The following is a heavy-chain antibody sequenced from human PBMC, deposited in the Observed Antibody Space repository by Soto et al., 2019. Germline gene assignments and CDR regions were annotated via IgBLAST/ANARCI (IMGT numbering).Heavy chain of an antibody. CDR1: GGTFSSYA. D-gene: IGHD6-13*01. CDR3: AREIAAAEDDYYGMDV. V-gene: IGHV1-69*01. J-gene: IGHJ6*02. CDR2: IIPIFGTA. Sequence: QVQLVQSGAEVKKPGSSVKVSCKASGGTFSSYAISWVRQAPGQGLEWMGGIIPIFGTANYAQKFQGRVTITADESTSTAYMELSSLRSEDTAVYYCAREIAAAEDDYYGMDVWGQGTTVTVSS.